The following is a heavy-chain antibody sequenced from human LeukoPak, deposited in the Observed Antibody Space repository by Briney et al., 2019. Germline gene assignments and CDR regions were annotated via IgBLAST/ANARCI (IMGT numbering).Heavy chain of an antibody. CDR1: GFAFSSYS. CDR3: ARIAVTGTNIDY. J-gene: IGHJ4*02. D-gene: IGHD1-7*01. V-gene: IGHV3-53*04. CDR2: IYSGGST. Sequence: GGSLRLSCAASGFAFSSYSMNWVRQTPGKGLEWVSVIYSGGSTYYADSVKGRFTISRHNSKNTLYLQMNSLRAEDTAVYYCARIAVTGTNIDYWGQGTLVTVSS.